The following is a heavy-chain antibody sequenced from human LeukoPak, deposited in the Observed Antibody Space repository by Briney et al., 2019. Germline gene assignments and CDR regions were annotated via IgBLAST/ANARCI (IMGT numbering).Heavy chain of an antibody. Sequence: ASVKVSCKASGYTFTSYDINWVRQATGQGLEWMGWISAYNGNTNYAQKLQGRVTMTTDTSTSTAYMELRSLRSDDTAVYYCARSYYYDSSGYPFDYWGQGTLVTVSS. CDR3: ARSYYYDSSGYPFDY. V-gene: IGHV1-18*01. D-gene: IGHD3-22*01. CDR2: ISAYNGNT. CDR1: GYTFTSYD. J-gene: IGHJ4*02.